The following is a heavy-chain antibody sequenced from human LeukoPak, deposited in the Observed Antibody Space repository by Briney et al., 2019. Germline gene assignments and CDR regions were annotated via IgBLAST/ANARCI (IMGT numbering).Heavy chain of an antibody. V-gene: IGHV1-18*01. D-gene: IGHD2-21*02. CDR2: INTYNGNT. CDR3: ARTAELDY. CDR1: GYTFTSYG. Sequence: ASVKVSCTASGYTFTSYGISWVRQAPGQGLEWMGWINTYNGNTISAQKLQGRVTMTTDTSTSTAYMELRSLRSDDTAMYYCARTAELDYWGQGTLVTVSS. J-gene: IGHJ4*02.